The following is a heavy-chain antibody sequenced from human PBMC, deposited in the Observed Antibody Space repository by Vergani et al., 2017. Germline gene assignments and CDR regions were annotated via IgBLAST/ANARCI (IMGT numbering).Heavy chain of an antibody. CDR1: GGPISSGSSY. CDR2: IYTSGST. Sequence: QVQLQESCPGLVKPSQTLSLTCTVSGGPISSGSSYLSWIRQPAGKGLEWIVSIYTSGSTNYNPSLKTRVTISVNTTKNQFSLKLSSVTAADTAVYYCAGATLLSSGQEFDYWGQGTLVTVSS. CDR3: AGATLLSSGQEFDY. D-gene: IGHD6-19*01. V-gene: IGHV4-61*02. J-gene: IGHJ4*02.